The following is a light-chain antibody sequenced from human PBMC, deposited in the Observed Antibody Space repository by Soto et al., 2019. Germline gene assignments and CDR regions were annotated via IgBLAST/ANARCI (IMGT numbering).Light chain of an antibody. J-gene: IGKJ1*01. CDR1: QSVRSN. CDR2: GAS. Sequence: EIVMTQSPATLSVSPGERATLSCRASQSVRSNLAWYQQKPGQAPRLLIYGASTRATGIPARFSGSGSGTELTLTISSLQSEDFAVYYCQQYNNWLPWTFGQGTKVEIK. CDR3: QQYNNWLPWT. V-gene: IGKV3-15*01.